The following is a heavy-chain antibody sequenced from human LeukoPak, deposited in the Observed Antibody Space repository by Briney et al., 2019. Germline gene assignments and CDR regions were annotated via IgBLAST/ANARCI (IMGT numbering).Heavy chain of an antibody. D-gene: IGHD6-19*01. Sequence: SETLSLTCTVSGGSISSYYWSWIRQPAGKGLEWIGRIYTSGSTNYNPSLKSRVTISVDTSKNQFSLKLSSVTAADTAVYYCAREGRLISSGWPFDYWGQGTLVTVSS. V-gene: IGHV4-4*07. CDR2: IYTSGST. CDR3: AREGRLISSGWPFDY. CDR1: GGSISSYY. J-gene: IGHJ4*02.